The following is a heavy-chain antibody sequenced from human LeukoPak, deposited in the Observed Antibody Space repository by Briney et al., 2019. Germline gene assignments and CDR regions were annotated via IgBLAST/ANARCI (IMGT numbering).Heavy chain of an antibody. D-gene: IGHD6-19*01. V-gene: IGHV3-48*01. J-gene: IGHJ4*02. CDR2: ISSSSSTI. CDR1: GFTFSSYS. CDR3: ARDLIAVAGSFDY. Sequence: QTGGSLRLSCAASGFTFSSYSMTWVRQAPGKGLEWVSYISSSSSTIYYADSVKGRFTISRDNAKNSLYLQMNSLRAEDTAVYYCARDLIAVAGSFDYWGQGTLVTVSS.